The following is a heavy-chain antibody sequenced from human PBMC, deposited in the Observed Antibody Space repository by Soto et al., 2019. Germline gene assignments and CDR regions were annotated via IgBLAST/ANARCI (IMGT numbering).Heavy chain of an antibody. CDR1: GFTFSSYG. CDR3: AKDQRIMTTVTSWGYYYCYMDV. J-gene: IGHJ6*03. V-gene: IGHV3-30*18. D-gene: IGHD4-4*01. CDR2: ISYDGSNK. Sequence: QVQLVESGGGVVQPGRSLRLSCAASGFTFSSYGMHWVRQAPGKGLEWVAVISYDGSNKYYADSVKGRFTISRDNSKNTLYLQMNSLRAEDTAVYYCAKDQRIMTTVTSWGYYYCYMDVWGKGTTVTVSS.